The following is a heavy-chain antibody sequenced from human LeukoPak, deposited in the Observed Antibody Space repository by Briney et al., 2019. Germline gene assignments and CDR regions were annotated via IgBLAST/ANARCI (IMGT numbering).Heavy chain of an antibody. V-gene: IGHV3-23*01. D-gene: IGHD4-11*01. CDR2: ITTVGTT. CDR1: GFSFSIYA. J-gene: IGHJ4*02. CDR3: AKVGGPTITHFDF. Sequence: PGGSLRLSCAASGFSFSIYALSLVRQASGKGLEWVSVITTVGTTSYADSVKGRFTVSRDNSKNTLYLQMNSLRAEDTAVYYCAKVGGPTITHFDFWGQGTLVTVSS.